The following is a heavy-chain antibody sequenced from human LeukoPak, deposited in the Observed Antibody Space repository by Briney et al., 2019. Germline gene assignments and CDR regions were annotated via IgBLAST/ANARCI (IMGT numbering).Heavy chain of an antibody. V-gene: IGHV1-69-2*01. CDR3: AARMRF. CDR1: GYTFIDSF. CDR2: IDPEDGAT. D-gene: IGHD2/OR15-2a*01. Sequence: ASVKVSCKTSGYTFIDSFIHWMQQAPGKGFEWMGLIDPEDGATEYAERFQGRVTITADRSTDTAYLELTSLRSDDTAVYFCAARMRFWGQGTRVTVSS. J-gene: IGHJ4*02.